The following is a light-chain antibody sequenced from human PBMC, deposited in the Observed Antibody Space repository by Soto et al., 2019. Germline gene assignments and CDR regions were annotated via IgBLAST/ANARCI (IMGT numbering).Light chain of an antibody. CDR2: DAS. V-gene: IGKV1-39*01. Sequence: DIKMTQSPSPLSASVGFRVTITGRASQSIKTYLNWYQHKQGKAPNLXIHDASTLQTGVPSRFSGSGSGTDFTLTINILQTEDFATYYCQQSFVTPRTFGPGTKVDIK. J-gene: IGKJ1*01. CDR3: QQSFVTPRT. CDR1: QSIKTY.